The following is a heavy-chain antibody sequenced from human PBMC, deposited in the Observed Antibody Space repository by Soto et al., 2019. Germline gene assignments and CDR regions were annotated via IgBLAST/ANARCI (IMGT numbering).Heavy chain of an antibody. D-gene: IGHD6-13*01. CDR3: AHLSWAASGTRYYFDY. CDR2: IYWDDDK. V-gene: IGHV2-5*02. CDR1: GFAFSTSAVG. J-gene: IGHJ4*02. Sequence: QITLTESGPTLVKPTQTLTMTCTFSGFAFSTSAVGVGWVRQPPGEALEWLALIYWDDDKRYSPFLKSRLTITKDTSTNQVVLTMTNMDPVDTGTYYCAHLSWAASGTRYYFDYWGQGTLVTVSS.